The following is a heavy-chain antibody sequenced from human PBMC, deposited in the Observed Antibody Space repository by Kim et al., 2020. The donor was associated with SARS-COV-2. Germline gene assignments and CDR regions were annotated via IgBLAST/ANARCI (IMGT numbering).Heavy chain of an antibody. CDR1: GFTFSSYW. Sequence: GGSLRLSCAASGFTFSSYWMSWVRQAPGKGLEWVANINQDGSEKYYVDSVKGRFTISRDNAKNSLYLQMNSLRAEDTAVYYCARKKDYFWSGDDYYYGMDVWGQGTTVTVSS. CDR3: ARKKDYFWSGDDYYYGMDV. D-gene: IGHD3-3*01. V-gene: IGHV3-7*01. J-gene: IGHJ6*02. CDR2: INQDGSEK.